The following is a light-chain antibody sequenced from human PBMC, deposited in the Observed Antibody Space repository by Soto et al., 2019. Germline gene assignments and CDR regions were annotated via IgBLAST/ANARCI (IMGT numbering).Light chain of an antibody. CDR1: SSDVGGYNY. CDR3: SSYTSSLWV. J-gene: IGLJ2*01. V-gene: IGLV2-14*01. Sequence: QSALTQPASVSGSPGQSITISCTGTSSDVGGYNYVSWYQQHPGKAPKLMIYDVSNRPSGVSNRFSGSKSGNTASLTISGLQAEDEADYYCSSYTSSLWVFGGGTKVPS. CDR2: DVS.